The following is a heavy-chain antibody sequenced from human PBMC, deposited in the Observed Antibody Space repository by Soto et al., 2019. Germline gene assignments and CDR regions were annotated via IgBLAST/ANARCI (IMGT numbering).Heavy chain of an antibody. CDR2: VAHDGRNT. CDR1: GFTFSDYA. D-gene: IGHD6-19*01. Sequence: VQLVESGGGVVQPGRSLRLSCAASGFTFSDYAMHWVRQAPGKGLEWVAVVAHDGRNTHYADSVKGRFTISRDSSKNTVPLELTSLRAEDTAVYYCAWGGRQWLVTSGFNYWGQGALVTVSS. J-gene: IGHJ4*02. CDR3: AWGGRQWLVTSGFNY. V-gene: IGHV3-30*03.